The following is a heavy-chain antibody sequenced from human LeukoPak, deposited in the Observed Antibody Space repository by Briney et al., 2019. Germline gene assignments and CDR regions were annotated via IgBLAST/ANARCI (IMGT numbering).Heavy chain of an antibody. V-gene: IGHV4-39*07. J-gene: IGHJ4*02. CDR2: IYYSGNT. Sequence: PSETLSLTCIVSGGSISTSAYYWGWIRQPPGEGLQWIGSIYYSGNTYYNSSLKSRVTISVDTSTSQFSLRLSSVTAADTAVYYCARAHSGYYKSGFDYWGQGTLVTVSS. CDR3: ARAHSGYYKSGFDY. D-gene: IGHD3-22*01. CDR1: GGSISTSAYY.